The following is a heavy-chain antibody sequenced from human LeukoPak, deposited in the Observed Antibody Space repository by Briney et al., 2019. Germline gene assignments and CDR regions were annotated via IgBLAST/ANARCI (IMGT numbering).Heavy chain of an antibody. J-gene: IGHJ4*02. V-gene: IGHV3-48*03. CDR3: AKDQGRGGFGLDC. Sequence: PGGSLRLSCAGSGLTFSNYEMNWVRHAPGKGLEWVSFISGSGSRIYYADSVKGRFTISRDNAKNSLYLQMNNLRADDTAVYYCAKDQGRGGFGLDCWGQGTLVTVSS. CDR2: ISGSGSRI. CDR1: GLTFSNYE. D-gene: IGHD3-16*01.